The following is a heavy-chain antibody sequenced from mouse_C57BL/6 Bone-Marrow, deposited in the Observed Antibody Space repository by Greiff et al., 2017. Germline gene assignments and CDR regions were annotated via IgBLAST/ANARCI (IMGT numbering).Heavy chain of an antibody. CDR1: GFSLTSYA. CDR3: ARNSPIYDGYYKAMDY. D-gene: IGHD2-3*01. J-gene: IGHJ4*01. Sequence: VQLQQSGPGLVAPSQSLSITCTVSGFSLTSYAISWVRQPPGKGLEWLGVIWTGGGTNYNSALKSRLSISKDNSKSQVFLKMNSLQTDDTARYYCARNSPIYDGYYKAMDYWGQGTSVTVSS. CDR2: IWTGGGT. V-gene: IGHV2-9-1*01.